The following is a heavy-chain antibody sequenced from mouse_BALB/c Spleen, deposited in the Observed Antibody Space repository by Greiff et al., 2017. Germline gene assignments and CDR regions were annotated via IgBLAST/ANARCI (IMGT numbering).Heavy chain of an antibody. CDR2: IDPETGGT. D-gene: IGHD2-3*01. CDR3: TRGDDGPAWFAY. Sequence: QVQLQQSGAELVRPGASVTLSCKASGYTFTDYEMHWVKQTPVHGLEWIGAIDPETGGTAYNQKFKGKATLTADKSSSTAYMELRSLTSEDSAVYYCTRGDDGPAWFAYWGQGTLVTVSA. CDR1: GYTFTDYE. V-gene: IGHV1-15*01. J-gene: IGHJ3*01.